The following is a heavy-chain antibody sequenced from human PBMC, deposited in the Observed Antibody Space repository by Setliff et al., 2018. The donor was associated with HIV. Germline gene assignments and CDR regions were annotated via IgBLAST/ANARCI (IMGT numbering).Heavy chain of an antibody. D-gene: IGHD4-17*01. CDR3: ARDGGSGTTVTFTLDY. V-gene: IGHV1-46*01. J-gene: IGHJ4*02. Sequence: ASVKVSCKASGYTFTSYYMHWVRQAPGQGLEWMGIINPSGGSTSYAQKFKGRVTMTRDTSTSTVYMELSSLRSEDTAVYYCARDGGSGTTVTFTLDYWGQGTLVTVSS. CDR2: INPSGGST. CDR1: GYTFTSYY.